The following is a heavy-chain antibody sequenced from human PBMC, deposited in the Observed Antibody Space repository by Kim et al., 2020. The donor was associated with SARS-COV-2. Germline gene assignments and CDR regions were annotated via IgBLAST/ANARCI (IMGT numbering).Heavy chain of an antibody. V-gene: IGHV3-30*18. CDR2: ISYDGSNK. CDR1: GFTFSSYG. Sequence: GGSLRLSCAASGFTFSSYGMHWVRQAPGKGLEWVAVISYDGSNKYYADSVKGRFTISRDNSKNTLYLQMNSLRAEDTAVYYCAKDRGYSPIIYYYYGMDVWGQGTTVTVSS. J-gene: IGHJ6*02. D-gene: IGHD6-13*01. CDR3: AKDRGYSPIIYYYYGMDV.